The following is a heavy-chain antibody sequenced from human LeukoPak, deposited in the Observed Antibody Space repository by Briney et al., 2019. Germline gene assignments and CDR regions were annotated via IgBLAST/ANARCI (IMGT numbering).Heavy chain of an antibody. Sequence: TLETLSLTCTVSGGSISSGDYYWSWIRQPPGKGLEWIGYIYYSGSTYYNPSLKSRVTISVDTSKNQFSLNLSSVTAADTAVYYCARGHHLDYWGQGTLVTVSS. CDR1: GGSISSGDYY. J-gene: IGHJ4*02. CDR3: ARGHHLDY. V-gene: IGHV4-30-4*01. CDR2: IYYSGST.